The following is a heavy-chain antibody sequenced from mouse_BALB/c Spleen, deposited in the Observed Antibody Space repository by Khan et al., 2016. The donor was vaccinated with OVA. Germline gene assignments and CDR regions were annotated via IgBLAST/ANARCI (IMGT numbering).Heavy chain of an antibody. V-gene: IGHV5-17*02. Sequence: EVELVESGGGLVQPGGSRKLSCAASGFTFSNFGMHWVRQAPEKGLEWVAYISSGSNTLYYADSVKGRFTISRANPENTLFLQMTSLRSEDTAIYYCTRRHNTYAWFAYWGQGTLVTVSA. CDR3: TRRHNTYAWFAY. J-gene: IGHJ3*01. CDR2: ISSGSNTL. CDR1: GFTFSNFG. D-gene: IGHD1-1*01.